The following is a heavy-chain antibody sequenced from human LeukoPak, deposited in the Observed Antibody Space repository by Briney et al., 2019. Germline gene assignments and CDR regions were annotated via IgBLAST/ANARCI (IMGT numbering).Heavy chain of an antibody. CDR3: TRDPLRLNDY. CDR1: GFTFSSYS. D-gene: IGHD4-17*01. V-gene: IGHV3-49*03. J-gene: IGHJ4*02. Sequence: GGSLRLSCAASGFTFSSYSMNWFRQAPGKGLEWVGFIRSKAYGGTTEYAASVKGRFTISRDDSKSIAYLQMNSLKTEDTAVYYCTRDPLRLNDYWGQGTLVTVSS. CDR2: IRSKAYGGTT.